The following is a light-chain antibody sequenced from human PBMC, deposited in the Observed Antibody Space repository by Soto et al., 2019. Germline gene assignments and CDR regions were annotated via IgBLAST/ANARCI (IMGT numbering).Light chain of an antibody. Sequence: DIQMTQSPSSLSASVGDRVTITCRASQSIGDNLNWYQQKPGEAPNLLIYAASNLQSGVPSRFSGSGSGTDFTLTISSLQPEDFATYYCQQSYSTPRTFGQGTKGDIK. V-gene: IGKV1-39*01. CDR3: QQSYSTPRT. CDR2: AAS. CDR1: QSIGDN. J-gene: IGKJ1*01.